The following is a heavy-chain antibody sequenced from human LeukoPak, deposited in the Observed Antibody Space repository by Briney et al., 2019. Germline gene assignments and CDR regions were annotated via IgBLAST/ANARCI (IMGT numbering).Heavy chain of an antibody. J-gene: IGHJ3*01. Sequence: PSKTLSLTCTVSGGSMSHHWSWIRQSPGKGLEWIGYISHTASTNYNPSLKSRVTLSIDTSKSQLSFQLTSVTAADTAVYYCAREKSPERKTWLQLGAFDVWGQGTVVTVSS. D-gene: IGHD5-24*01. CDR2: ISHTAST. V-gene: IGHV4-59*11. CDR1: GGSMSHH. CDR3: AREKSPERKTWLQLGAFDV.